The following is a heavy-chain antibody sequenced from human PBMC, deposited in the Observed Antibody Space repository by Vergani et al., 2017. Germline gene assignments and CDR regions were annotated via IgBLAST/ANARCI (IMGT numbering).Heavy chain of an antibody. CDR2: IRSKANSYAT. Sequence: EVQLVESGGGLVQPGGSLKLSCAASGFTFSGSAMHWVRQASGKGLEWVGRIRSKANSYATAYAASVKGRFTISRDDSKNTAYLQMNSLRAEDTAVYYCAKDLRDYGDFTDAFDIWGQGTMVTVSS. D-gene: IGHD4-17*01. J-gene: IGHJ3*02. V-gene: IGHV3-73*02. CDR1: GFTFSGSA. CDR3: AKDLRDYGDFTDAFDI.